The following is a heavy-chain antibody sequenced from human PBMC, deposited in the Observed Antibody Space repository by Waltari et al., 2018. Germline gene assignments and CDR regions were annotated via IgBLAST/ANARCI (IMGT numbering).Heavy chain of an antibody. CDR2: SIPIFGTA. D-gene: IGHD3-9*01. V-gene: IGHV1-69*14. Sequence: QVQLVQSGAEVKKPGSSVKVSCKASGGTFSSYAISWVRQAPGQGLEWMGGSIPIFGTANYAQKFQGRVTITADKSTSTAYMELSSLRSEDTAVYYCARGRGRYFDWFYYMDVWGKGTTVTVSS. CDR3: ARGRGRYFDWFYYMDV. J-gene: IGHJ6*03. CDR1: GGTFSSYA.